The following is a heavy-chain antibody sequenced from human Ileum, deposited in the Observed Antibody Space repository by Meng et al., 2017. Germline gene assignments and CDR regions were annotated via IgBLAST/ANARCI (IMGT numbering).Heavy chain of an antibody. V-gene: IGHV2-5*01. Sequence: SGPTLVKPTQTLTLTCTFSGFSLTTGVTVGWIRQPPGKALEWLAIIYGNDGQRYTPSLKSRLTITKDTSKNQVVLTMTDVDPVDTATYYCTHMAYTTAWTNAFDFWGRGTLVTVSS. J-gene: IGHJ3*01. CDR2: IYGNDGQ. D-gene: IGHD2-2*02. CDR3: THMAYTTAWTNAFDF. CDR1: GFSLTTGVT.